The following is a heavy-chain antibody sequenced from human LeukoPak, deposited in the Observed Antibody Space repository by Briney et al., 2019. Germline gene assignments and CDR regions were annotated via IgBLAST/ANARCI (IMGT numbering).Heavy chain of an antibody. Sequence: SETLSLTCTVSGGSVSSYYWSWIRQPPGKGLEWIGYIYYSGSTNYNPSLKSRVTISVDTSKNQFSLKLTSVTAADTAVYYCARTTEGGYTYGYFYYYYMDVWGKGTTVTISS. CDR1: GGSVSSYY. J-gene: IGHJ6*03. CDR2: IYYSGST. D-gene: IGHD5-18*01. CDR3: ARTTEGGYTYGYFYYYYMDV. V-gene: IGHV4-59*02.